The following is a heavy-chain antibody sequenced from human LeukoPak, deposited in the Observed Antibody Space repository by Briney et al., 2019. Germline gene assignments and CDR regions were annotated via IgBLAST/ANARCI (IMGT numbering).Heavy chain of an antibody. V-gene: IGHV1-3*01. Sequence: ASVKVSCKASGYIFSDYAIQWVRQAPGQGLEWMGWINAGNGKTKYSQKFQDRVTIARDTSASTAYLELSGLRSEDTAVYFCARARWTSTGTTYYLDYWSQGTLVTVSS. CDR3: ARARWTSTGTTYYLDY. CDR2: INAGNGKT. J-gene: IGHJ4*02. D-gene: IGHD4-17*01. CDR1: GYIFSDYA.